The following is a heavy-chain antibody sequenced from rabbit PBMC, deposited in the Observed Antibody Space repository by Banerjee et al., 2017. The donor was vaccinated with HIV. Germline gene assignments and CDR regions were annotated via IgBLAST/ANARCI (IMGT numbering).Heavy chain of an antibody. CDR3: ARDAGYAGSNL. V-gene: IGHV1S45*01. J-gene: IGHJ4*01. CDR1: GFTLSSYW. D-gene: IGHD4-2*01. Sequence: EESGGDLVKPEGSLTLTCTASGFTLSSYWICWVRQAPGKGLEWIACMDAGSTYYATWAKGRFTISKTSSTTVTLQMTSLTAADTATYFCARDAGYAGSNLWGPGTLVTVS. CDR2: MDAGST.